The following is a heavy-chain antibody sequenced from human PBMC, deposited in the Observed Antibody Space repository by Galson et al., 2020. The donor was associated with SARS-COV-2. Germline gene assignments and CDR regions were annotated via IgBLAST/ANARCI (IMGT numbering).Heavy chain of an antibody. J-gene: IGHJ6*03. D-gene: IGHD2-2*01. Sequence: GESLKISCAASGFTFSTYAMSWVRQAPGKGLEWVSVIYSGGITYYADSVRGRFTISRDNSKNTLYLQMNSLRAEDTAVYYCAKDLIPAARDYFYYMDVWGKGTTVTISS. CDR3: AKDLIPAARDYFYYMDV. CDR1: GFTFSTYA. CDR2: IYSGGIT. V-gene: IGHV3-23*03.